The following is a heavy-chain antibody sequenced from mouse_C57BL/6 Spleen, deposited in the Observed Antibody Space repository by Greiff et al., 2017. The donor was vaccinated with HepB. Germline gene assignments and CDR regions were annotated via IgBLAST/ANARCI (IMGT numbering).Heavy chain of an antibody. CDR1: GYTFTSYG. D-gene: IGHD1-1*01. Sequence: VQLQQSGAELARPGASVKLSCKASGYTFTSYGISWVKQRTGQGLEWIGEIYPRSGNTYYNEKFKGKATLTADKSSSTAYMELRSLTSEDSAVYFCASRYYGSSFHWYVDVWGTGTTVTVSS. J-gene: IGHJ1*03. CDR3: ASRYYGSSFHWYVDV. CDR2: IYPRSGNT. V-gene: IGHV1-81*01.